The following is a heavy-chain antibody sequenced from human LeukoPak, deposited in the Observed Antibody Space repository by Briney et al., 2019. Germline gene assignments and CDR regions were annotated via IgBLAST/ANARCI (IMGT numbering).Heavy chain of an antibody. J-gene: IGHJ4*02. CDR3: ARNSWTYPLDY. Sequence: SETLSLICTVSGGSISSDYWSWTRQPPGQGLEWIGYIYAGGNTNYNPSLKSRVTISVDRTKNQFSLKLNSVTAADTAVYYCARNSWTYPLDYWGQGILVTVSS. D-gene: IGHD1-26*01. CDR2: IYAGGNT. CDR1: GGSISSDY. V-gene: IGHV4-4*09.